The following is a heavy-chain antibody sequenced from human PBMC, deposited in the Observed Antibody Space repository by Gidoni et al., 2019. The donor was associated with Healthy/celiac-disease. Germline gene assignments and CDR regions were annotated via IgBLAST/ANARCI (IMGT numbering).Heavy chain of an antibody. CDR3: AKSPISDYYDSSGYYFSYYGMDV. V-gene: IGHV3-9*01. J-gene: IGHJ6*02. CDR2: ISWNSGSI. D-gene: IGHD3-22*01. Sequence: EVQLVESGGGLVQPGRSLRLSCAASGFTFDDYAMHWVRQAPGKGLEWVSGISWNSGSIGYADSVKGRFTISRDNAKNSLYLQMNSLRAEDTALYYCAKSPISDYYDSSGYYFSYYGMDVWGQGTTVTVSS. CDR1: GFTFDDYA.